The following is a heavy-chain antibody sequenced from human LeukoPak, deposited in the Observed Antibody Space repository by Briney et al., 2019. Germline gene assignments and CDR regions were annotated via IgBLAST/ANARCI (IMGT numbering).Heavy chain of an antibody. Sequence: PSQTLSLTCTVSGASISSGSYFWSWVRQPAGKALEWIGRFHTSGGTNYNPSLESRVTISVDTSKNQFSLKLTSVTAADTAVYYCAREVLGYCSSTSCYTDYYYYYMDVWGKGTTVTVSS. V-gene: IGHV4-61*02. CDR3: AREVLGYCSSTSCYTDYYYYYMDV. CDR2: FHTSGGT. D-gene: IGHD2-2*02. CDR1: GASISSGSYF. J-gene: IGHJ6*03.